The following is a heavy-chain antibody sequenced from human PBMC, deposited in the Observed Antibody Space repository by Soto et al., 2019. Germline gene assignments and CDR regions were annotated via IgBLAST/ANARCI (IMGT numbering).Heavy chain of an antibody. V-gene: IGHV3-23*01. CDR2: ISGRGDST. CDR3: AKGGGPTPFEY. D-gene: IGHD2-15*01. Sequence: GSLRLSCGASGFTFSSYAMSWVRQAPGKGLEWVSSISGRGDSTYYADSLKGRFTISRDNSRNTLYLQMNSLRAEDTAVYYCAKGGGPTPFEYWGQGILVTVSS. J-gene: IGHJ4*02. CDR1: GFTFSSYA.